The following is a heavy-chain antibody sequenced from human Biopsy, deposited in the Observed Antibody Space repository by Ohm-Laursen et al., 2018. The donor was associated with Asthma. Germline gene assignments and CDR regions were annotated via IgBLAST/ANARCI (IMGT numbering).Heavy chain of an antibody. CDR3: ARVASYGDLYFGIDV. CDR1: GAYIGSRDHH. D-gene: IGHD4-17*01. CDR2: VFWSGTT. Sequence: TLSLTCIVGGAYIGSRDHHWSWIRQSPGTGLEWIGFVFWSGTTHYNQSLERRLSISIDTTRNEFSITLRSVTAADTAVYFCARVASYGDLYFGIDVWGPGTTVAVS. V-gene: IGHV4-30-4*01. J-gene: IGHJ6*02.